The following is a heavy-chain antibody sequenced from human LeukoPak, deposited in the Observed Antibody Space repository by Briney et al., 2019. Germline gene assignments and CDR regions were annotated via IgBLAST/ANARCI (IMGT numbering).Heavy chain of an antibody. CDR2: TYYSGST. Sequence: SETLSLTCTVSGGSTSSGAYYWSWIRQPPGKCLEWIGHTYYSGSTSYNPSLRSRATISVDTSKNQFSMNLNSVPPSTPAVYYCARAHYLDYWGQGTLVSVSS. V-gene: IGHV4-30-4*01. CDR3: ARAHYLDY. CDR1: GGSTSSGAYY. J-gene: IGHJ4*02.